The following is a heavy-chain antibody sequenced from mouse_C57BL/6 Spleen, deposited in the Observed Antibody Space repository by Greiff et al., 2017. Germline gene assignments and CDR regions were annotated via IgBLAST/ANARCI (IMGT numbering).Heavy chain of an antibody. V-gene: IGHV1-4*01. CDR2: INPSSGYT. J-gene: IGHJ4*01. CDR3: ARGYSNYDAMDY. Sequence: VMLVESGAELARPGASVKMSCKASGYTFTSYTMHWVKQRPGQGLEWIGYINPSSGYTKYNQKFKDKATLTADKSSSTAYMQLSSLTSEDSAVYYCARGYSNYDAMDYWGQGTSVTVSS. CDR1: GYTFTSYT. D-gene: IGHD2-5*01.